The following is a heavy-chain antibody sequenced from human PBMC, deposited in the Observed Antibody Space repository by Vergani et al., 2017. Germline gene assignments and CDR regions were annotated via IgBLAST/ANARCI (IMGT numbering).Heavy chain of an antibody. Sequence: QVQLVESGGGLVKPGGSLRLSCAASGFTFSSYGMHWVRQAPGKGLEWVAVISYDGSNKYYADSVKGRFTISRDNSKNTLYLQMNSLRAEDTAVYYCAKLAVAGTGFDYWGQGTLVTVSS. CDR3: AKLAVAGTGFDY. J-gene: IGHJ4*02. CDR1: GFTFSSYG. CDR2: ISYDGSNK. D-gene: IGHD6-19*01. V-gene: IGHV3-30*18.